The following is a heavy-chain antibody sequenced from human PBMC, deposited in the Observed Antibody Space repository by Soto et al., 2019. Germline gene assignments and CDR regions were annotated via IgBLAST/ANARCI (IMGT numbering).Heavy chain of an antibody. CDR1: GGSISSSSYY. CDR3: ATGQSIAVAGTNFDY. D-gene: IGHD6-19*01. J-gene: IGHJ4*02. Sequence: QLQLQESGPGLVKPSETLSLTCTVSGGSISSSSYYWGWIRQPPGKGLEWIGSIYYSGSTYYNPSLKSRVTISVDTSKNQFSLKLSSVTAADTAVYYCATGQSIAVAGTNFDYWGQGTLVTVSS. V-gene: IGHV4-39*01. CDR2: IYYSGST.